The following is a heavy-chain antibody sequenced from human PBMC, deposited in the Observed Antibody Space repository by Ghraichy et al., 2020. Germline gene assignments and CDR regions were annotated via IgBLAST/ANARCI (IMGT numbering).Heavy chain of an antibody. D-gene: IGHD2-2*01. CDR2: IDDSGST. CDR3: ARAIGYCSSTSCPGYYGMDV. Sequence: SQTLSLTCTVSGGSISSSSYYWGWIRQPPGKGLEWIGSIDDSGSTYYNPSLKSRVTISVDTSKNQFSLKLSSVTAADTAVYYCARAIGYCSSTSCPGYYGMDVWGQGTTVTVSS. V-gene: IGHV4-39*01. J-gene: IGHJ6*02. CDR1: GGSISSSSYY.